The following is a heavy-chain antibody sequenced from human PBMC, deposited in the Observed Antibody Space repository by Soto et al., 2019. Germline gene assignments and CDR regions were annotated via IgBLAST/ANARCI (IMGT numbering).Heavy chain of an antibody. CDR2: IIPIFGTA. CDR1: GGTFSSYA. Sequence: SVKVSCKASGGTFSSYAISWVRQAPGQGLEWMGGIIPIFGTANYAQKFQGRVTITADESTSTAYMELSSLRAEDTAGDYWTRVESTAVPAAIGASGSFDDWGQGXLVTV. CDR3: TRVESTAVPAAIGASGSFDD. D-gene: IGHD2-2*02. J-gene: IGHJ4*02. V-gene: IGHV1-69*13.